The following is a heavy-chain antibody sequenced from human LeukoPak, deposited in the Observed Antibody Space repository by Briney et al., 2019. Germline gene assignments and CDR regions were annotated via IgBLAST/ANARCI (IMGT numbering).Heavy chain of an antibody. Sequence: GGSLKLSCAASGFTFSGSAMHWVRQASGKGLEWVGRIRSKANSYATAYAESVKVSFPISRDDSKNTAYLQMNSLKTEDTAVYYCSSTDWGYFQHWGQATLVTVSS. J-gene: IGHJ1*01. V-gene: IGHV3-73*01. CDR1: GFTFSGSA. CDR2: IRSKANSYAT. D-gene: IGHD7-27*01. CDR3: SSTDWGYFQH.